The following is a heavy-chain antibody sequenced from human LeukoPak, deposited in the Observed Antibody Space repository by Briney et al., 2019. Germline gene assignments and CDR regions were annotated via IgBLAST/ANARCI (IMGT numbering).Heavy chain of an antibody. V-gene: IGHV4-61*02. J-gene: IGHJ5*02. CDR1: GGSISSGSNY. Sequence: SQTLSLTCTVSGGSISSGSNYWSWIRQPAGKGLEWIGRIYTSGSTNYNPSLKSRVTISLDTSKNQFSLKLSSVTAADTAVYYCAREMVYESSCYYQVLGDWFDPWGQGTLVTVSS. CDR2: IYTSGST. D-gene: IGHD3-22*01. CDR3: AREMVYESSCYYQVLGDWFDP.